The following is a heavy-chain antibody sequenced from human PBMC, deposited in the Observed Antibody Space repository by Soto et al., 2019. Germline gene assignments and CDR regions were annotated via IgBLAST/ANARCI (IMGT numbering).Heavy chain of an antibody. V-gene: IGHV4-39*01. D-gene: IGHD2-2*01. CDR1: GGSISSSSYY. Sequence: QLQLQESGPGLVKPSETLSLTCTVSGGSISSSSYYWGWIRQPPGKGLEWIGSIYYSGSTYYNPSLKSRVTISVDTSKNQFSLKLSSVTAADTAVYYCASGLHIVVVPAAIIRSIKNWFDPWGQGTLVTVSS. CDR2: IYYSGST. J-gene: IGHJ5*02. CDR3: ASGLHIVVVPAAIIRSIKNWFDP.